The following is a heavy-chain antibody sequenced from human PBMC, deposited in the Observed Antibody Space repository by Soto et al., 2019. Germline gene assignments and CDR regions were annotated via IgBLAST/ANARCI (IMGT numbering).Heavy chain of an antibody. CDR2: IYWDDDM. D-gene: IGHD2-2*01. Sequence: QITLKESGPTLVKPTQTLTLTCTFSGFSLSMSGVGVGWIRQPPGKALEWLALIYWDDDMRYSPSLKSRLTITQDPSKNQVVLTMTNMDPVDTATYYCSRGLRYCSSTNCPNCFDPWGQGTLVTVSS. J-gene: IGHJ5*02. CDR3: SRGLRYCSSTNCPNCFDP. V-gene: IGHV2-5*02. CDR1: GFSLSMSGVG.